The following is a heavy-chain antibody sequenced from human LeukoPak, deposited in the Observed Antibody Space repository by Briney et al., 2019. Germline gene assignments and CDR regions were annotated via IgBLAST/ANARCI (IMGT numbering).Heavy chain of an antibody. CDR3: ARDRSGSYPDAYYYYYGMDV. D-gene: IGHD3-10*01. J-gene: IGHJ6*01. CDR2: IYYSGSN. CDR1: GVAIYGYY. Sequence: SETLSLTCTVSGVAIYGYYWGCSRRRPGRGVGCVVDIYYSGSNHYNTSINSRVTISVDTSKKQFSMKLSSVTAADTAVYYCARDRSGSYPDAYYYYYGMDVWGQGTTVTVSS. V-gene: IGHV4-59*01.